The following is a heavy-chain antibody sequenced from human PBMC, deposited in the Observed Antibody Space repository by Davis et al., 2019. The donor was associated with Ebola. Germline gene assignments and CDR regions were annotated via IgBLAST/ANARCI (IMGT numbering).Heavy chain of an antibody. J-gene: IGHJ3*02. CDR1: GAPFGGYY. CDR3: AREPYGSGKSDAFDI. CDR2: INHSGST. V-gene: IGHV4-34*01. Sequence: SETLSPPCAVYGAPFGGYYCRRIRQPPGKGLEWIGEINHSGSTNYNPSLKSRVTISVDTSKNQFSLKLRSVTDADTAVYYCAREPYGSGKSDAFDIWGQGTMVTVSS. D-gene: IGHD3-10*01.